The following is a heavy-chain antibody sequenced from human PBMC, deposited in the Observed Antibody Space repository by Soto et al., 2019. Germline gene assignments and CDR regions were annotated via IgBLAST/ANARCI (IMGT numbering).Heavy chain of an antibody. CDR1: GLTFSDYY. V-gene: IGHV3-11*01. D-gene: IGHD5-18*01. J-gene: IGHJ6*02. CDR3: AREREPRQLWTNYCYYGMDV. CDR2: ISSSGSTI. Sequence: QVQLVESGGGLVKPGGSLRLSCAASGLTFSDYYMRWIRQAPGKGLEWVSYISSSGSTIYYADSVKGRFTISRDNAKNSLYLQMNSLRAEDTAVYYCAREREPRQLWTNYCYYGMDVWGQGTTVTVSS.